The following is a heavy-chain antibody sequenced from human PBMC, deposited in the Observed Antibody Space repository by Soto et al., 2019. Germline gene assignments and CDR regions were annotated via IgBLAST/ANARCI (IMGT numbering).Heavy chain of an antibody. V-gene: IGHV6-1*01. CDR1: GDSVSSNSAA. D-gene: IGHD3-22*01. J-gene: IGHJ3*02. Sequence: SQNLSLTCAISGDSVSSNSAAWNWFRQSPSRGLEWLGRTYYRSKWYSDYALSVKSRISINPDTSKNQFSLQLNSVTPEDTAIYYCARTYYFDSSGLNDAFDIWGQGTLVTVSS. CDR2: TYYRSKWYS. CDR3: ARTYYFDSSGLNDAFDI.